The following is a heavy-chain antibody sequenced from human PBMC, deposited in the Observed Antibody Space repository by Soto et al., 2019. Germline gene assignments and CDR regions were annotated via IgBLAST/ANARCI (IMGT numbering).Heavy chain of an antibody. CDR1: GGSISSYY. Sequence: SETLSLTCTVSGGSISSYYWSWIRQPPGKGLEWIGYIYYSGSTNYNPSLKSRVTISVDTSKNQFSLKLSSVTAADTAVYYCARDRGHYYYGMDVWGQGTTVTVSS. CDR3: ARDRGHYYYGMDV. CDR2: IYYSGST. V-gene: IGHV4-59*01. J-gene: IGHJ6*02.